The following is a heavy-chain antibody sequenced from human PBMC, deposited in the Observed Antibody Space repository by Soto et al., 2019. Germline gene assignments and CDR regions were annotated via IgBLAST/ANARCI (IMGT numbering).Heavy chain of an antibody. CDR2: IYYSGST. D-gene: IGHD3-3*01. Sequence: QLQLQESGPGLVKPSETLSLTCIVSGASISSSNYYWGWIRQPPGKGLEWIGSIYYSGSTYYNPSLKSRVTISVDTSKNQFSLELSSVTAADTAVYYCARRLSGYWADYWGQGTLVTVSS. CDR3: ARRLSGYWADY. CDR1: GASISSSNYY. V-gene: IGHV4-39*01. J-gene: IGHJ4*02.